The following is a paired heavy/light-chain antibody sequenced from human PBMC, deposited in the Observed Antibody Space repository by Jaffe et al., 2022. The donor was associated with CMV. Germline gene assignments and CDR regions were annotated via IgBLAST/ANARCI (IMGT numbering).Light chain of an antibody. J-gene: IGKJ3*01. CDR1: QSLLHSDGTTL. Sequence: EIVMTQTPLSLSVTPGQPAAISCKSSQSLLHSDGTTLLYWYLQKPGQSPQLLIYEGSKRFSGVPDRFSGSGSGTDFTLKISRVEAEDVGVYYCMQSIQLPQTFGPGTKVDI. CDR3: MQSIQLPQT. V-gene: IGKV2D-29*02. CDR2: EGS.
Heavy chain of an antibody. Sequence: EVRLEESGGRLVRPGRSLRLSCTASGRNLGDHALSWFRQAPGKGLEWVAFISSGTYGATTEYAASVKGRFTLSRDDSRTILYLQMNSLRADDTGVYYCSTFDYWGQGTLVTVSS. CDR1: GRNLGDHA. V-gene: IGHV3-49*05. CDR2: ISSGTYGATT. J-gene: IGHJ4*02. CDR3: STFDY.